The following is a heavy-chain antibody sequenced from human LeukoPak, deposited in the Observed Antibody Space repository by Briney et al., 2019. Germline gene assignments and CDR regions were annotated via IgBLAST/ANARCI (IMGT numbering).Heavy chain of an antibody. J-gene: IGHJ3*02. CDR3: ARVGGMTTVNNAAFDI. D-gene: IGHD4-11*01. V-gene: IGHV4-34*01. Sequence: SETLSLTCAVYGGSFSGYYWSGIRQPPGKGLEWIGEINHSGSTNYNPSLKSRVTISVDTSKNQFSLKLSSVTAADTAVYYCARVGGMTTVNNAAFDIWGQGTMVTVSS. CDR1: GGSFSGYY. CDR2: INHSGST.